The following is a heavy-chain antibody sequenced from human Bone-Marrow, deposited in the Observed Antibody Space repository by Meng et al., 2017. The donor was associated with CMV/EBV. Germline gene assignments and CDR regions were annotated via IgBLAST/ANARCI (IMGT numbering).Heavy chain of an antibody. Sequence: GESLKISCAASGFTFSDYYMSWVRQSPGNGLEWIAFISGSGHAINYADSVDGRFTISRDNSKNTLYLQMNSLRAEDTAVYYCAKESSGSVGATPYYFDYWGQGTLVTVSS. CDR3: AKESSGSVGATPYYFDY. V-gene: IGHV3-11*04. CDR1: GFTFSDYY. J-gene: IGHJ4*02. CDR2: ISGSGHAI. D-gene: IGHD1-26*01.